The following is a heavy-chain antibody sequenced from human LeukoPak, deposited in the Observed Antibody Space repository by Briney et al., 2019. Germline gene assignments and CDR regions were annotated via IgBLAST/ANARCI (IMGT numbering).Heavy chain of an antibody. CDR2: FDPEDGET. CDR3: ATDRSGSYPFGAFDI. J-gene: IGHJ3*02. Sequence: ASVKVSCKVSGYTLTELSMHWVRQARGKGLEWMGGFDPEDGETIYAQKFQGRVTMTEDTSTDTAYMELSSLRSEDTAVYYCATDRSGSYPFGAFDIWGQGTMVTVSS. V-gene: IGHV1-24*01. D-gene: IGHD1-26*01. CDR1: GYTLTELS.